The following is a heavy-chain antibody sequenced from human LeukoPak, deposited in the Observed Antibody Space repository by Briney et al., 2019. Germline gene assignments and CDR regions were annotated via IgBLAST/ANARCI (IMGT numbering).Heavy chain of an antibody. Sequence: ASVKVSCNASERPVSSSAISWVRQAPGQGLEWIAWISGNNDNPNYGKKFQGRFTVTTDSSTSTAYMELRNLRSDDTAVYYCARDGTSTDDYWGQGTLVTVSS. V-gene: IGHV1-18*01. CDR3: ARDGTSTDDY. CDR2: ISGNNDNP. CDR1: ERPVSSSA. J-gene: IGHJ4*02. D-gene: IGHD1-26*01.